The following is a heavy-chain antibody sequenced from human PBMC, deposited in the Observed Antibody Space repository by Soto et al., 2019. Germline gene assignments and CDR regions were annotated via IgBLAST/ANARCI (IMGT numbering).Heavy chain of an antibody. CDR3: ARGYSGYDYTTWYYYMDV. Sequence: SETLSLTCTVSGGSISSSSYYWGWIRQPPGKGLEWIGSIYYSGSTYYNPSLKSRVTISVDTSKNQFSLKLSSVTAADTAVYYCARGYSGYDYTTWYYYMDVWGKGTTVTVSS. CDR2: IYYSGST. D-gene: IGHD5-12*01. J-gene: IGHJ6*03. V-gene: IGHV4-39*01. CDR1: GGSISSSSYY.